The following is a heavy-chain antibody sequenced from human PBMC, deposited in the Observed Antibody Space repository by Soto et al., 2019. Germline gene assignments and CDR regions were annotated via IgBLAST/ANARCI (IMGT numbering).Heavy chain of an antibody. CDR3: AKDLDGAPRWVYVY. J-gene: IGHJ4*02. CDR2: ISGSGGRT. V-gene: IGHV3-23*01. Sequence: PGGSLRLSCAASGFAFSSFAMTWVRQTPGKGLEWVSTISGSGGRTYYADSVKGRFTISRDNSKNTLYLQMDTLRAEDTAVYYCAKDLDGAPRWVYVYWGQGTLVTVSS. D-gene: IGHD4-17*01. CDR1: GFAFSSFA.